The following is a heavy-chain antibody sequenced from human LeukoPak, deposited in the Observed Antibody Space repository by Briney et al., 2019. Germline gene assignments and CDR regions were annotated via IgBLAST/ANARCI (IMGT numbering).Heavy chain of an antibody. CDR3: AKLFDFWSGYYRGRYFDY. V-gene: IGHV3-23*01. CDR2: ICGSGGST. Sequence: GGFLRLSCAASGFTFSSYAMSWVRQAPGRGLEWVSVICGSGGSTYYADSVKGRFTISRDNSNNTLYLQMNSLRAEDTAVYYCAKLFDFWSGYYRGRYFDYWGQGTLVTVSS. CDR1: GFTFSSYA. J-gene: IGHJ4*02. D-gene: IGHD3-3*01.